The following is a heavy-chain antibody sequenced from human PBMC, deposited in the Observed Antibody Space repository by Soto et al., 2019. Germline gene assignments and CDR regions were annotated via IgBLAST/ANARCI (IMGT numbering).Heavy chain of an antibody. Sequence: GGSLRLSCAASGFTFDDYTMHWVRQAPGKGLEWVSLISWDGGSTYYADSVKGRFTISRDNSKNSLYLQMNSLRTEDTALYYCAKAPQEDGYNPGPFDYWGQGTLVTVSS. CDR3: AKAPQEDGYNPGPFDY. V-gene: IGHV3-43*01. J-gene: IGHJ4*02. CDR2: ISWDGGST. D-gene: IGHD5-12*01. CDR1: GFTFDDYT.